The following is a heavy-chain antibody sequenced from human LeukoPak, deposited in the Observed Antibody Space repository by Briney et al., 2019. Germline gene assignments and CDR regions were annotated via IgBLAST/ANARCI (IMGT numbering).Heavy chain of an antibody. V-gene: IGHV3-30*18. CDR2: ISHSGVVK. CDR3: AKAESVVTAIIH. D-gene: IGHD2-21*02. CDR1: GYSFSVCV. J-gene: IGHJ4*02. Sequence: GGSLRVSRTACGYSFSVCVLHWVRQAPGKGLEWLSVISHSGVVKFYADSVKGRFTISRDNSKNTLYLQMNSLRAEDTAVYYCAKAESVVTAIIHWGQGTLVTVSS.